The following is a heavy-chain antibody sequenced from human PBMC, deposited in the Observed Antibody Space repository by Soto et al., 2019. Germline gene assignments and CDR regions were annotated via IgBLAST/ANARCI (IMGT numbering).Heavy chain of an antibody. CDR1: GFTFSNYE. D-gene: IGHD2-21*02. Sequence: EVQLVESGGDLVQPGGSLRLSCAASGFTFSNYEMNWVRQGPGKGLEWISYISGSGSLIYYADSVRGRFTISRDSAKNSLYLQMNSLRAEDTAVYYCVREEINCGGDCYSLWGQGTLVTVSS. CDR2: ISGSGSLI. CDR3: VREEINCGGDCYSL. V-gene: IGHV3-48*03. J-gene: IGHJ4*02.